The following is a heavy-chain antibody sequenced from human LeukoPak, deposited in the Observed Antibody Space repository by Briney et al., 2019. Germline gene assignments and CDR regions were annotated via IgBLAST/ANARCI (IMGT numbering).Heavy chain of an antibody. CDR2: IYSSGST. CDR1: GGSISSYH. Sequence: SETLSLTCTVSGGSISSYHWNWIRQPPGRGLEWIGYIYSSGSTNYNPSLESRVTISVDTSKYLFSLKLSSVTAADTAVYYCARLGYSSSWYKTDDWGQGTLVTVSS. D-gene: IGHD6-13*01. CDR3: ARLGYSSSWYKTDD. J-gene: IGHJ4*02. V-gene: IGHV4-59*08.